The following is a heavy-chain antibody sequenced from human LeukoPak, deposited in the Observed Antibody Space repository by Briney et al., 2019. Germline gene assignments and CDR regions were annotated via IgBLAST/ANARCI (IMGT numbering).Heavy chain of an antibody. J-gene: IGHJ4*02. CDR3: ARSAVPSPYYYDSSGYYYNPDY. CDR2: ISSSSSYI. Sequence: GGSLRLSCAASGFTFSSYSMNWVRQAPGKGLEWVSSISSSSSYIYYADSVKGRFTISRDNAKNSLYLQMNSLRAEDTAVYYCARSAVPSPYYYDSSGYYYNPDYWGQGTLVTVSS. V-gene: IGHV3-21*01. CDR1: GFTFSSYS. D-gene: IGHD3-22*01.